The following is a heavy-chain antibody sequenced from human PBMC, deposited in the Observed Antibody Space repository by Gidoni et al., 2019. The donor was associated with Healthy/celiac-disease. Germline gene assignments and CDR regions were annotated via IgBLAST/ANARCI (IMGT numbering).Heavy chain of an antibody. CDR2: ISSSGSTI. Sequence: GFTFSSYEMNWVRQAPGKGREWVSYISSSGSTIYYADSVKGRFTISRDNAKNSLYLQMNSLRAEDTAVYYCSRGATGWFDPWGQGTLVTVSS. CDR3: SRGATGWFDP. J-gene: IGHJ5*02. V-gene: IGHV3-48*03. D-gene: IGHD1-26*01. CDR1: GFTFSSYE.